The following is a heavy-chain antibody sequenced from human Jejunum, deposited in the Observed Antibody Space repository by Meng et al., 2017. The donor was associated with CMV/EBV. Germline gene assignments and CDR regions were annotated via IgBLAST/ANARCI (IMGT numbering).Heavy chain of an antibody. CDR1: STFSYYA. V-gene: IGHV3-30-3*01. J-gene: IGHJ4*02. D-gene: IGHD6-13*01. CDR2: KPNDGSNK. CDR3: AIDREEQLLLFGIDD. Sequence: STFSYYAMCVGREAGGEVEWWGAIKPNDGSNKYDEEFVKSRFTISRENSKNTQNLISDSLSPEDTAVYCGAIDREEQLLLFGIDDWGQGTLVTVSS.